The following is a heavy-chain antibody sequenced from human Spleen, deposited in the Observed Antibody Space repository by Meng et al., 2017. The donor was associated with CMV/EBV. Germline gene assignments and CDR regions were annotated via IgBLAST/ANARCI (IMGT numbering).Heavy chain of an antibody. CDR2: IVGSGNTV. Sequence: GGSLRLSCAASGFDFSEYYMNWIRQAPGKGLEWVSYIVGSGNTVYTSDSVKGRFTMSRDNAKNLLYLHMNSLTVEDTAVYYCARQAGKWLRLGMDVWGQGATVTVSS. CDR1: GFDFSEYY. J-gene: IGHJ6*02. D-gene: IGHD6-19*01. CDR3: ARQAGKWLRLGMDV. V-gene: IGHV3-11*01.